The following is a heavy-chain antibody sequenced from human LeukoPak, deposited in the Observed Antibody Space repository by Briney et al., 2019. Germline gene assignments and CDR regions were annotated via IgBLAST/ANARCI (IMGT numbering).Heavy chain of an antibody. D-gene: IGHD3-3*01. V-gene: IGHV4-34*01. Sequence: SETLSLTCAVYGGSFSGYYWSWIRQPPGKGLEWIGEINHSGSANYNPSLKSRVTISIDASKNQFFLTLRSVTAADTAVYYCARQQISFFGVVQNWFDPWGQGTLVTVSS. CDR3: ARQQISFFGVVQNWFDP. J-gene: IGHJ5*02. CDR2: INHSGSA. CDR1: GGSFSGYY.